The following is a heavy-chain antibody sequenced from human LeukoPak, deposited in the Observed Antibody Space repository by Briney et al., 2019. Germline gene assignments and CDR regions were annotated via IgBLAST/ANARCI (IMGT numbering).Heavy chain of an antibody. D-gene: IGHD3-22*01. CDR3: ARAPSEIGGYYPEYFRH. Sequence: PGGSLRLPCAASGFTFSTYWMHWVRQAPGKGLVWVSRIKSDGGTNYADSVKGRFTISRDSAKKTVSLQMNSLRPEDTGVYYCARAPSEIGGYYPEYFRHWGQGTLVTVSS. CDR1: GFTFSTYW. J-gene: IGHJ1*01. V-gene: IGHV3-74*01. CDR2: IKSDGGT.